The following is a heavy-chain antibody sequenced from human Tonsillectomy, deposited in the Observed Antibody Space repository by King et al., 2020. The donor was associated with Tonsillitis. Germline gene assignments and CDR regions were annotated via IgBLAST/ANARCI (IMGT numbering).Heavy chain of an antibody. D-gene: IGHD6-6*01. Sequence: VQLVESGAEVKKPGASVTVSCKASGYTFTSYGISWVRQAPGQGLEWMGWISAYSGNTNYAQKLQGRVTMTTDTSTSTAYMELRSLRSDDTAVYYCARDGRAARPPHYYGMDVWGQGTTVTVSS. CDR1: GYTFTSYG. J-gene: IGHJ6*02. CDR3: ARDGRAARPPHYYGMDV. CDR2: ISAYSGNT. V-gene: IGHV1-18*04.